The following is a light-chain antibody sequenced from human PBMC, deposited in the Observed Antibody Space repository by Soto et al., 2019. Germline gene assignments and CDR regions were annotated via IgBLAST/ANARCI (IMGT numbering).Light chain of an antibody. Sequence: DIQMTQSPSSLSASVGDRVTITCRPSQSIDNFLKWYQQKPGKAPNLLIYAASSLQSGVSSRFSGSGSGTDFTLTISSLQPEDSATYYCQQSYSLPYTFGQGTKVEIK. V-gene: IGKV1-39*01. CDR1: QSIDNF. J-gene: IGKJ2*01. CDR2: AAS. CDR3: QQSYSLPYT.